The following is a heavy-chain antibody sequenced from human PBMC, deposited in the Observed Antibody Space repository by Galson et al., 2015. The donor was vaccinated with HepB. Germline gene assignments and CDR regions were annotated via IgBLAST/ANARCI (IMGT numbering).Heavy chain of an antibody. CDR2: IYSGGHG. J-gene: IGHJ4*02. D-gene: IGHD2-21*01. V-gene: IGHV3-23*05. Sequence: SLRLSCAASGFTFSRYAMTWVRQAPGKGLQWVSTIYSGGHGYYTDSVKGRFSISRDTNKNTIFLQMNNLGADDTAVYYCASPSCIDSNCYPLWHWGQGTLVTVSS. CDR3: ASPSCIDSNCYPLWH. CDR1: GFTFSRYA.